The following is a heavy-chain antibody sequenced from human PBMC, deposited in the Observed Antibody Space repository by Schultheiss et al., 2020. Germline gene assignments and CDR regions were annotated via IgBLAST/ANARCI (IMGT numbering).Heavy chain of an antibody. CDR1: GGSFSGYY. V-gene: IGHV4-59*10. J-gene: IGHJ4*02. D-gene: IGHD3-16*01. CDR2: IYTSGST. CDR3: ASYTYGGLWY. Sequence: SETLSLTCAVYGGSFSGYYWSWIRQPPGKGLEWIGRIYTSGSTNYNPSLKSRVTISVDRSKNQFSLKLSSVTAADTAVYYCASYTYGGLWYWGQGTLVNVYS.